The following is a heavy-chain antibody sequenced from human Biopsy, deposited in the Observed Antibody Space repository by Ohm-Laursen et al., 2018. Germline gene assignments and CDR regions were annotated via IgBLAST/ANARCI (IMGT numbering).Heavy chain of an antibody. J-gene: IGHJ4*02. D-gene: IGHD3-10*01. Sequence: ASVKVSCKASAYSFVDHRIHWVRQAPGQGLEWMGWINPNSGATNSAQKFRDRVTLTRDTSISAVYIDLRRLKSDDAAIYYCARDRMTDVFGGPTRTDVFDSWGQGTPVTVSS. CDR2: INPNSGAT. V-gene: IGHV1-2*02. CDR3: ARDRMTDVFGGPTRTDVFDS. CDR1: AYSFVDHR.